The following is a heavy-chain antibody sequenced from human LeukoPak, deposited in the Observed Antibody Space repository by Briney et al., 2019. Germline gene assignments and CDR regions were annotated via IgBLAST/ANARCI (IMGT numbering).Heavy chain of an antibody. D-gene: IGHD3-22*01. CDR1: GFNSSDYY. Sequence: PGGSLRLSCAASGFNSSDYYMSWVRQAPGRGLEWISFFSSGDTNIKYADSVKGRFTISRDNAKNSLYLQMNSLRAEDTAVYFCAREIHSTGYYYAGGYMDVWGEGTTVTVSS. CDR2: FSSGDTNI. J-gene: IGHJ6*03. CDR3: AREIHSTGYYYAGGYMDV. V-gene: IGHV3-11*04.